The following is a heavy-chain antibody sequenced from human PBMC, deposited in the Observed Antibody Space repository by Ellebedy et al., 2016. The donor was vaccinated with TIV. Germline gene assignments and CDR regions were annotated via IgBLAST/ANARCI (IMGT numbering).Heavy chain of an antibody. J-gene: IGHJ6*02. CDR1: GFTFSDFY. V-gene: IGHV3-11*06. Sequence: GESLKISCAASGFTFSDFYMSWIRQAPGKGLEWISYISSSSIYTNNADSVKGRFTISRDNAKNSLYLQMNSLRAEDTAVYYCARDRVSNGMDVWGQGTTVTVSS. D-gene: IGHD2-8*01. CDR3: ARDRVSNGMDV. CDR2: ISSSSIYT.